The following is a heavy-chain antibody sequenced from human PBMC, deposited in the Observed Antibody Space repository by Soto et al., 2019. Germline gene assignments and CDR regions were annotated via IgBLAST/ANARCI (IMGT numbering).Heavy chain of an antibody. CDR1: GYSFTSYW. Sequence: GESLKISCKGSGYSFTSYWIGWVRQMPGKGLEWMGIIYPGDSDTRYSPSFQGQVTTSADKSISTAYLQWSSLKASDTAMYYCAAGGPTTYYDKQDYYYGMDVWGQGTTVTVSS. CDR3: AAGGPTTYYDKQDYYYGMDV. CDR2: IYPGDSDT. J-gene: IGHJ6*02. V-gene: IGHV5-51*01. D-gene: IGHD3-9*01.